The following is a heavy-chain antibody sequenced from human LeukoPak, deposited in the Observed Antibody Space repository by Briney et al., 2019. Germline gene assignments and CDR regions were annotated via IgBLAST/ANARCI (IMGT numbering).Heavy chain of an antibody. CDR3: AIDRELTSYDIAAFDI. CDR2: IWYDGSNK. V-gene: IGHV3-33*08. Sequence: PGRSLRLSCAASGFTFGSYTMHWVRQAPGKGLEWVAVIWYDGSNKYYGDSVKGRFTISRDNSKNTLYLQMNSPRAEDTAVYYCAIDRELTSYDIAAFDIWGHGTMVTVSS. CDR1: GFTFGSYT. J-gene: IGHJ3*02. D-gene: IGHD3-22*01.